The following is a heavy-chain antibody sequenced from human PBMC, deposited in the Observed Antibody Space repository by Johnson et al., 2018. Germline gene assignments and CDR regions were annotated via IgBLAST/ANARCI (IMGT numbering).Heavy chain of an antibody. CDR2: IGTAGDT. CDR3: ARGGRGVVGFQH. Sequence: EVQLLETGGGLVQPGGSLRLSCAASGFTFSSYDMHWVRQATGKGLEWVSAIGTAGDTYYPGSVKGRFTISRENAKNSLYLQMNSLGAGDTAVYYCARGGRGVVGFQHWGQGTLVTVSS. V-gene: IGHV3-13*01. CDR1: GFTFSSYD. J-gene: IGHJ1*01. D-gene: IGHD3-10*01.